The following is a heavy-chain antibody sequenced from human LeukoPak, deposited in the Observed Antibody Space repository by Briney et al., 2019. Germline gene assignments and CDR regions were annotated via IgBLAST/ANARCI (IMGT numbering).Heavy chain of an antibody. CDR1: GGSISSSSYY. V-gene: IGHV4-39*07. J-gene: IGHJ4*02. D-gene: IGHD1-26*01. CDR2: IYYSGST. CDR3: AGPGIETPGSIHYFDY. Sequence: PSETLSLTCTVSGGSISSSSYYWGWIRQPPGKGLEWIGSIYYSGSTYYNPSLKSRVTISVDTSKNQFSLKLSSVTAADTAVYYCAGPGIETPGSIHYFDYWGQGTLVTVSS.